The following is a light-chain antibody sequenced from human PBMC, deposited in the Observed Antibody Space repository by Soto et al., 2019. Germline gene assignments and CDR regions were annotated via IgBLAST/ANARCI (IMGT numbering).Light chain of an antibody. J-gene: IGKJ3*01. CDR2: RAS. V-gene: IGKV1-5*03. Sequence: DIQITPSPSTLSASVGDRVTIACRASQTISTWLAWFQQKPGKAPNLLIYRASSLESGVPSRFSGSGSESEFTLTISGLQPDDFATYYCQQYKSYQFTFGPGTKVDIK. CDR1: QTISTW. CDR3: QQYKSYQFT.